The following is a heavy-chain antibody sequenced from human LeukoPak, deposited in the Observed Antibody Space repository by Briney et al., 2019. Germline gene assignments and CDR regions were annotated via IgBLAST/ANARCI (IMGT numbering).Heavy chain of an antibody. CDR1: GFTFSSYA. V-gene: IGHV3-30-3*01. Sequence: PGRSLRLSCAASGFTFSSYAMHWVRQAPGKGLEWVAVISYDGSNKYYADSVKGRFTISRDNSKNTLYLQMNSLRAEDTAVYYCARTKDSSGPTGYFDYWGQGTLVTVSS. J-gene: IGHJ4*02. CDR2: ISYDGSNK. CDR3: ARTKDSSGPTGYFDY. D-gene: IGHD3-22*01.